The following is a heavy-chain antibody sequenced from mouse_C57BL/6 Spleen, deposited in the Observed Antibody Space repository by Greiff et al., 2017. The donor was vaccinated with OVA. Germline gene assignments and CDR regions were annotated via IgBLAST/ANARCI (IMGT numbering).Heavy chain of an antibody. Sequence: VQLKESGAELVKPGASVKLSCTASGFNIKDYYMHWVKQRTEQGLAWIGRIDPEDGETKYAPKFQGKATIPADTSSNTAYLQLSSLTSEDTAVYYCARGSYVAWFAYWGQGTLVTVSA. CDR1: GFNIKDYY. J-gene: IGHJ3*01. CDR3: ARGSYVAWFAY. V-gene: IGHV14-2*01. D-gene: IGHD1-1*02. CDR2: IDPEDGET.